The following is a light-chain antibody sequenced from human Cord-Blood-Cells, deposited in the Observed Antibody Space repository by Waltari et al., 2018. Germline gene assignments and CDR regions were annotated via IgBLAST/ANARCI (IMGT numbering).Light chain of an antibody. CDR1: QSLLHSNGYNY. V-gene: IGKV2-28*01. Sequence: DIVMTQSPLSLPVTPGEPASISCMSSQSLLHSNGYNYLDWYLQKPGQSPQLLIYLGSNRASGVPDRFSGSGSGTDFTLKISRVEAEDVGVYYCMQALQTPFTFGPGTKGDIK. CDR2: LGS. J-gene: IGKJ3*01. CDR3: MQALQTPFT.